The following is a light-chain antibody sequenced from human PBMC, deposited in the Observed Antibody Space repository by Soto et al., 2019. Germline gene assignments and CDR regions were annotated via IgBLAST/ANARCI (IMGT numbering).Light chain of an antibody. V-gene: IGLV2-23*01. CDR3: CSYAGSGTYV. Sequence: ALTPPASVSGSPGQSITISCTGTSSDIGVYNLVSWYQQHPGKAPKLMIYEGTKGPSGVSNRFSGSKSGNTASLTISGLQAEDEADYYCCSYAGSGTYVFGGGTKVTVL. CDR2: EGT. CDR1: SSDIGVYNL. J-gene: IGLJ1*01.